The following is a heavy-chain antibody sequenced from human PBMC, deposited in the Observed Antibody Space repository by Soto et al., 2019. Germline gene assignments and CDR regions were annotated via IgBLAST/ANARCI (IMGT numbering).Heavy chain of an antibody. CDR1: GFTFRSYG. D-gene: IGHD3-16*01. CDR2: ISYDVSRK. V-gene: IGHV3-30*18. Sequence: PGGSLRLSCGVPGFTFRSYGIHWVRQAPGKGLEWVALISYDVSRKYYADSVKGRFNISRDNSKSTLYLQMNSLRPEDTAVYYCAKELGEGPYDKYGGDVWGHGTTVTVS. J-gene: IGHJ6*02. CDR3: AKELGEGPYDKYGGDV.